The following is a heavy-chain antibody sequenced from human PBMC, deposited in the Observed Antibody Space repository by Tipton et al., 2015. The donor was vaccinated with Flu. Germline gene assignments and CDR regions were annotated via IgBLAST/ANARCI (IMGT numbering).Heavy chain of an antibody. CDR1: GGSLSSFY. D-gene: IGHD6-13*01. V-gene: IGHV4-4*07. J-gene: IGHJ4*02. CDR3: ARDISVVGGSSWQIDY. CDR2: IYTSGST. Sequence: LRLSCTVSGGSLSSFYWSWIRQPAGKGLEWIGRIYTSGSTKYNPSLKSRLSMSVDTSKNQFSLKLTSVTAADTAVYYCARDISVVGGSSWQIDYWGQGTLVTVSS.